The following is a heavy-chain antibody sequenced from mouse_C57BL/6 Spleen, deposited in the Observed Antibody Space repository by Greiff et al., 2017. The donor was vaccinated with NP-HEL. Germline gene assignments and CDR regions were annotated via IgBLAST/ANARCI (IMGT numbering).Heavy chain of an antibody. Sequence: EVMLVESGGGLVQPGGSLSLSCAASGFTFTDYYMSWVRQPPGKALEWLGFIRNKANGYTTEYSVSVKGRFTISRDKSQSILYLQMNAMRAEDSATYDCARYPPLYYGSSHWYFDDWGKGTTVTVSS. CDR2: IRNKANGYTT. D-gene: IGHD1-1*01. CDR3: ARYPPLYYGSSHWYFDD. J-gene: IGHJ1*03. V-gene: IGHV7-3*01. CDR1: GFTFTDYY.